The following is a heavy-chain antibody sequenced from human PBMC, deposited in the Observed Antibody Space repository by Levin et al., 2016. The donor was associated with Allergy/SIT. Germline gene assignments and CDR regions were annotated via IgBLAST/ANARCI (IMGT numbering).Heavy chain of an antibody. CDR3: ARVDYGDGDY. J-gene: IGHJ4*02. Sequence: WIRQPPGKGLEWVSYISSSSSTIYYADSVKGRFTISRDNAKNSLYLQMNSLRAEDTAVYYCARVDYGDGDYWGQGTLVTVSS. CDR2: ISSSSSTI. D-gene: IGHD4-17*01. V-gene: IGHV3-48*01.